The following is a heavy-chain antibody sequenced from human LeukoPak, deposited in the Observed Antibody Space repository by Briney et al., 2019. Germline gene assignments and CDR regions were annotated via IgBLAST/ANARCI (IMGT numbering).Heavy chain of an antibody. D-gene: IGHD3-3*01. CDR2: INHSGST. Sequence: SETLSLTCAVYGGSFSGYYWSWIRQPPGKGLEWIGEINHSGSTNYNPSLKSRVTISVDTSKNQFSLKLSSVTAADTAVYYCARETIFGVVILDHWGQGTLVTVSS. CDR3: ARETIFGVVILDH. V-gene: IGHV4-34*01. CDR1: GGSFSGYY. J-gene: IGHJ4*02.